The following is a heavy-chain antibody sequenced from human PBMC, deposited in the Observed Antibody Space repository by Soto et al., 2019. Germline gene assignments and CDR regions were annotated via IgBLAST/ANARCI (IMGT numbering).Heavy chain of an antibody. CDR1: GGSFSTYY. D-gene: IGHD6-19*01. V-gene: IGHV4-34*01. J-gene: IGHJ4*02. CDR2: INYSGST. Sequence: QVQVQQWGAGLLKPSETLSLTCDVSGGSFSTYYWSWIRQPPGKGLEWIGEINYSGSTNYNPSLKSRVTISADTSKNQFSLKLSSVTAADTAVYYCATVIAVIVSGFDYWGQGTLVTVSS. CDR3: ATVIAVIVSGFDY.